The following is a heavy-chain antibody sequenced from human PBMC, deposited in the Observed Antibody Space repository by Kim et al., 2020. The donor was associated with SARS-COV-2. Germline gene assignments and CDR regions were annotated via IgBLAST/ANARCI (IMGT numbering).Heavy chain of an antibody. V-gene: IGHV3-30*18. CDR2: ISYDGSNK. CDR1: GFTFSSYG. Sequence: GGSLRLSCAASGFTFSSYGMHWVRQAPGKGLEWVAVISYDGSNKYYADSVKGRFTISRDNSKNTLYLQMNSLRAEDTAVYYCAKDGVRRDGYNSPYFDYWGQGTLVTVSS. CDR3: AKDGVRRDGYNSPYFDY. D-gene: IGHD5-12*01. J-gene: IGHJ4*02.